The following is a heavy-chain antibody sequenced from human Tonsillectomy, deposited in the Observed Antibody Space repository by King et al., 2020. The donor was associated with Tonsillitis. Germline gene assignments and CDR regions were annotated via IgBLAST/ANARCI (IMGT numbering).Heavy chain of an antibody. J-gene: IGHJ4*02. CDR2: ISESGDTT. D-gene: IGHD3-22*01. V-gene: IGHV3-23*04. Sequence: VQLVESGGGLVQPGGSLRLSCAGSGFIFSNYAMSWVRQAPGKGLEWVSGISESGDTTNYADSVKGRFTISRDNSKNTLSLQMDSLRAEDTAVYYCAKRNWYHSRGYYPYYFDNWGQGTLVTVSS. CDR1: GFIFSNYA. CDR3: AKRNWYHSRGYYPYYFDN.